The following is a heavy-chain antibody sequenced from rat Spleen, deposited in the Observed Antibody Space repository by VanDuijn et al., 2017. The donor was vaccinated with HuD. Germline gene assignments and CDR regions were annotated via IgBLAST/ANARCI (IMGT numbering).Heavy chain of an antibody. CDR1: GFTFSDYG. D-gene: IGHD1-6*01. CDR2: ISYGDSSGHSAT. V-gene: IGHV5-29*01. CDR3: ARRHYGYTDYFDY. Sequence: EVQLVESGGGLVQPGRSLKLSCAASGFTFSDYGMAWVRQAPTTGLEWVATISYGDSSGHSATYYRDSVKGIFTITRDNAKSTLSLQVDRLRSEDTATYYCARRHYGYTDYFDYWGQGVMVTVSS. J-gene: IGHJ2*01.